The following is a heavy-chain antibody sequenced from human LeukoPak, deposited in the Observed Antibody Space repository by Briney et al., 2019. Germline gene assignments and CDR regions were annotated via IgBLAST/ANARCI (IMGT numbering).Heavy chain of an antibody. D-gene: IGHD3-10*01. J-gene: IGHJ4*02. CDR2: ISGSGGST. CDR1: GFTFSSYA. V-gene: IGHV3-23*01. CDR3: AKGPGGLRYYFDY. Sequence: GGSLRLSWAASGFTFSSYAMSWVRQAPGKGLEWVSAISGSGGSTYYADSVKGRFTISRDNSKNTLYLQMNSLRAEDTAVYYCAKGPGGLRYYFDYWGQGTLVTVSS.